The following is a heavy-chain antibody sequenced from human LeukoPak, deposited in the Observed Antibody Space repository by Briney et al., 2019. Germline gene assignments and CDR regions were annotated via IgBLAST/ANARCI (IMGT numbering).Heavy chain of an antibody. Sequence: GGSLRLSCAASGFTFSSYWMHWVRQAPGKGLVWVSRINSDGSSTSYADSVKGRFTISRDNAKSTLYLQMNSLRAEDTAVYYCARGPRFDCPDYWGQGTLVTVSS. V-gene: IGHV3-74*01. CDR1: GFTFSSYW. D-gene: IGHD3-9*01. J-gene: IGHJ4*02. CDR3: ARGPRFDCPDY. CDR2: INSDGSST.